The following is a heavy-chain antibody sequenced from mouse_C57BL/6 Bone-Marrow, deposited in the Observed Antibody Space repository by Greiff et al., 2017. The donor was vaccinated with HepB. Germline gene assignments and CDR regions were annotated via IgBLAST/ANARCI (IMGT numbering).Heavy chain of an antibody. V-gene: IGHV1-39*01. CDR1: GYSFTDYN. CDR3: ARGEDYGYDGFDY. J-gene: IGHJ2*01. D-gene: IGHD2-2*01. CDR2: INPNYGTT. Sequence: EVKLVESGPELVKPGASVKISCKASGYSFTDYNMNWVKQSNGKSLEWIRVINPNYGTTSYNQKFKGKATLTVDQSSSTAYMQLNSLTSEDSAVYYCARGEDYGYDGFDYWGQGTTLTVSS.